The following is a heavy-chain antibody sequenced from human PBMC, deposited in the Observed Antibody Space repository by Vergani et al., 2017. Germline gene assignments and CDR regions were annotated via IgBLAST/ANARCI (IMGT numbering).Heavy chain of an antibody. J-gene: IGHJ6*02. CDR2: ISSRSSYI. D-gene: IGHD2-8*01. CDR1: GFTFSSYS. CDR3: ASVLHGNGMDV. Sequence: EVQLVESGGGLVKPGGSLRLSCAASGFTFSSYSMNWVRQAPGKGLEWVSSISSRSSYIYYADSVKGRFTISRDNAKNSLYLQMNSLRAEDTAVYYCASVLHGNGMDVWGQGTTVTVSS. V-gene: IGHV3-21*01.